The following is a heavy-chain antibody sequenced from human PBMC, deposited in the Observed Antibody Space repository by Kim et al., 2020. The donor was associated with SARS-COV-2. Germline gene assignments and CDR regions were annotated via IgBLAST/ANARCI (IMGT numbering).Heavy chain of an antibody. Sequence: GGSLRLSCAASGFTFSSYGMHWVRQAPGKGLEWVAVISYDGSNKYYTDSVKGRFTISIDNSKNTLYLQMNSLRAEDTAVYYCARDHRLVRGESGGMDVWGQGTTVTVSS. J-gene: IGHJ6*02. V-gene: IGHV3-33*05. D-gene: IGHD3-10*01. CDR1: GFTFSSYG. CDR3: ARDHRLVRGESGGMDV. CDR2: ISYDGSNK.